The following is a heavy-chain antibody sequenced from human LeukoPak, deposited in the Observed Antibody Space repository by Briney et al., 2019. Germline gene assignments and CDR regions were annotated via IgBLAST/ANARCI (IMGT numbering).Heavy chain of an antibody. CDR3: ARDPPYCGGDCYSDY. D-gene: IGHD2-21*02. V-gene: IGHV3-21*04. J-gene: IGHJ4*02. CDR2: ISSSSSYI. Sequence: GGSLRLSCAASGFTFSSYSMDWVRQAPGKGLEWVSSISSSSSYIYYADSVKGRFTISRDNAKNSLYLQMNSLRAEDPAVYYCARDPPYCGGDCYSDYWGQGTLVTVSS. CDR1: GFTFSSYS.